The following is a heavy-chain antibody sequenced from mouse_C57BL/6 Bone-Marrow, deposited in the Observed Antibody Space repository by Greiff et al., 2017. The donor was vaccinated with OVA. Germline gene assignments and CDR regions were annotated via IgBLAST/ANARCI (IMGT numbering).Heavy chain of an antibody. V-gene: IGHV1-18*01. J-gene: IGHJ4*01. CDR1: GYTFTDYN. CDR2: INPNNGGT. CDR3: ARSITTVVEGDYAMDY. Sequence: EVQRVESGPELVKPGASVKIPCKASGYTFTDYNMDWVKQSHGKSLEWIGDINPNNGGTIYNQKFKGKATLTVDKSSSTAYMELRSLTSEDTAVYYCARSITTVVEGDYAMDYWGQGTSVTVSS. D-gene: IGHD1-1*01.